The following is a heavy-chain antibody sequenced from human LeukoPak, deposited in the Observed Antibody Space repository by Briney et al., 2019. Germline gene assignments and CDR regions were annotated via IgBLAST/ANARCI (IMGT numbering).Heavy chain of an antibody. J-gene: IGHJ4*02. CDR1: GFTFSSYG. V-gene: IGHV3-33*01. CDR3: AREIIGGRWLQSHEFDY. Sequence: PGGPLRLSCAASGFTFSSYGMHWVRQAPGKALEWVAVIWFDGSNKFHADSVRGRFTISRDNSKNTLYLQMNSLRAEDTAVYYCAREIIGGRWLQSHEFDYWGQGTLVTVSS. CDR2: IWFDGSNK. D-gene: IGHD5-24*01.